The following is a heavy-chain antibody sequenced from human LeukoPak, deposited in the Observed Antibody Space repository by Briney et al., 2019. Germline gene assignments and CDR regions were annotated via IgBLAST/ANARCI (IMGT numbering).Heavy chain of an antibody. J-gene: IGHJ1*01. D-gene: IGHD3-9*01. CDR2: IFYSGST. Sequence: PSETLSLTCTVSGASINSDTFYWAWLRQPPGKGLEWVGNIFYSGSTSYKPSLKSRVTISVDTSKNQFSLKLSSVTAADTAVYYCARSSLEYYDILTGFHEWGQGTLVTVSS. CDR1: GASINSDTFY. CDR3: ARSSLEYYDILTGFHE. V-gene: IGHV4-39*07.